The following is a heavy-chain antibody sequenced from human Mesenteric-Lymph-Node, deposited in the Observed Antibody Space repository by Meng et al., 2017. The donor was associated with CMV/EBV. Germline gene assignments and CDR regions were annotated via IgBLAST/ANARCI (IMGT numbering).Heavy chain of an antibody. CDR1: GYRFTDYY. CDR2: INPNSGGT. Sequence: ASVKVSCKASGYRFTDYYMHWVRQAPGQGLEWMGWINPNSGGTNYAQKFQGRVTMTRDTSISTAYMELSRLRSDDTAVYYCARDIVGATTAPGYWGQGTLVTVSS. D-gene: IGHD1-26*01. J-gene: IGHJ4*02. V-gene: IGHV1-2*02. CDR3: ARDIVGATTAPGY.